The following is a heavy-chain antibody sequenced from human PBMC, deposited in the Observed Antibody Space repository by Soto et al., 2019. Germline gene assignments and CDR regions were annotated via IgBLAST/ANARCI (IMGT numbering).Heavy chain of an antibody. D-gene: IGHD6-19*01. V-gene: IGHV6-1*01. CDR1: GDSVSSNSAA. CDR3: MRVVAGTGGFDL. J-gene: IGHJ3*01. CDR2: TYYRSKWYN. Sequence: SQTLSLTCAISGDSVSSNSAAWNWIRQSPSRGLEWLGRTYYRSKWYNDYAVSVKSRITISTDTSKNQFSLQLNSVTPEDTAVYYCMRVVAGTGGFDLWGQGAMVTVSS.